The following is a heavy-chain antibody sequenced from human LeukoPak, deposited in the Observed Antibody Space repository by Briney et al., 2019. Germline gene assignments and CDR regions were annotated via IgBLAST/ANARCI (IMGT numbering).Heavy chain of an antibody. Sequence: GGSLRLSCAASGFTFDDYAMHWVRQAPGKGLEWVSGISWNSGSIGYADSVKGRFTISRDNAKNSLYLQMNSLRAEDTALYYCAKEPSVGGVDYWGQGTLVTVSS. V-gene: IGHV3-9*01. CDR1: GFTFDDYA. CDR2: ISWNSGSI. D-gene: IGHD2-21*01. CDR3: AKEPSVGGVDY. J-gene: IGHJ4*02.